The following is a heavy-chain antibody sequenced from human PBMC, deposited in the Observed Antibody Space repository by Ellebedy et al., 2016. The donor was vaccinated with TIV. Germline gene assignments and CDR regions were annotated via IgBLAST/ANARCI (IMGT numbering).Heavy chain of an antibody. J-gene: IGHJ4*02. CDR2: IKQDGSEK. CDR1: GFTFSNYW. D-gene: IGHD5-12*01. Sequence: GGSLRLSCAASGFTFSNYWMKWVRQAPGKGLEWVANIKQDGSEKYYVDSVKSRFTIPRDNAKNSLFLQMNSLRVEDTAVYFCARGGYGRPFDCWGQGTLVTVSS. CDR3: ARGGYGRPFDC. V-gene: IGHV3-7*03.